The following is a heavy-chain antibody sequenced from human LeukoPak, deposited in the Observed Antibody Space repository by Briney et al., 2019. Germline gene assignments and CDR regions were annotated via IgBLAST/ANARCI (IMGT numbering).Heavy chain of an antibody. CDR1: GFAFSSYS. Sequence: GGSLSLSCAASGFAFSSYSMNWVRQAPGKGLEWISHIASSSSSIYYADSVKGRFTISRDNAKNSLYLQMNSLRAEDTAVYYCARVSTSMAPWGQGTLVTVSS. D-gene: IGHD5-18*01. J-gene: IGHJ5*02. CDR2: IASSSSSI. V-gene: IGHV3-48*01. CDR3: ARVSTSMAP.